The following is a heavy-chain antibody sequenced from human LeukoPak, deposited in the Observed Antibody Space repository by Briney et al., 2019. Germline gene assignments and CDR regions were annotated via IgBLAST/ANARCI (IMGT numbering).Heavy chain of an antibody. D-gene: IGHD5-18*01. Sequence: ASVKVSCKASGYTFTGYYMHWVRQAPGQGLEWMGWINPNSGGINYAQRFQGRVTMTRDTSITTAYMELSSLRSDDTAVYYCARGPFRNVDTAMVASRFDPWGQGTLVTASS. CDR1: GYTFTGYY. V-gene: IGHV1-2*02. CDR3: ARGPFRNVDTAMVASRFDP. CDR2: INPNSGGI. J-gene: IGHJ5*02.